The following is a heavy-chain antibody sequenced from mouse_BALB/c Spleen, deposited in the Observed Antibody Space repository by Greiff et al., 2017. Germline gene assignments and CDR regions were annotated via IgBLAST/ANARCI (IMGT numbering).Heavy chain of an antibody. CDR1: GFAFSSYD. V-gene: IGHV5-12-1*01. Sequence: EVHLVESGGGLVKPGGSLKLSCAASGFAFSSYDMSWVRQTPEKRLEWVAYISSGGGSTYYPDTVKGRFTISRDNAKNTLYLQMSSLKSEDTAMYYCARQGDYYGTEGYFDYWGQGTTLTVSS. J-gene: IGHJ2*01. CDR2: ISSGGGST. D-gene: IGHD1-1*01. CDR3: ARQGDYYGTEGYFDY.